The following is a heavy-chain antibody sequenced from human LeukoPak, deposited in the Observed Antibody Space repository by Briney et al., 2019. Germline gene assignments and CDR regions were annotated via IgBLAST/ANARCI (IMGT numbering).Heavy chain of an antibody. D-gene: IGHD1-20*01. J-gene: IGHJ6*02. CDR2: VSGSGRST. V-gene: IGHV3-23*01. Sequence: GGSLRLSCAASGFTFSAFAMSWVRQAPGKGLEWVSAVSGSGRSTFFADSLKGRFTISRDNSKNTLYLQMNSLRAEDTALYYCAKAANWNDRHNYNYYYGMDVRGQGTTVTVSS. CDR3: AKAANWNDRHNYNYYYGMDV. CDR1: GFTFSAFA.